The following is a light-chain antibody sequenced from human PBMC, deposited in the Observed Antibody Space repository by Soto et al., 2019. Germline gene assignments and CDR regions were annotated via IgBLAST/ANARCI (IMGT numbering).Light chain of an antibody. CDR1: SSDIGDYDY. Sequence: QSALTQPASVSGSPGQSITISCTGTSSDIGDYDYVSWYQQYPGKAPNLLLYEVSNRPSGVSTRFSGSKSGNTASLTISGLQPEDEAHYYCSSYRSSTTLYVFGTGTKATVL. CDR2: EVS. J-gene: IGLJ1*01. V-gene: IGLV2-14*01. CDR3: SSYRSSTTLYV.